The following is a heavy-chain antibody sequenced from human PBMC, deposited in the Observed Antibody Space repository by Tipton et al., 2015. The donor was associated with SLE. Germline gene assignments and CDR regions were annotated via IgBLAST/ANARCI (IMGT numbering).Heavy chain of an antibody. CDR2: INHSGST. CDR3: AREGRREQLALDY. D-gene: IGHD6-6*01. Sequence: TLSLTCAVYGGSFSGYYWSWIRQPPGKGLEWIGEINHSGSTNYNPSLKSRVTISVDTSKNHFSLKLSSVTAADTAVYYCAREGRREQLALDYWGQGTLVTVSS. J-gene: IGHJ4*02. V-gene: IGHV4-34*01. CDR1: GGSFSGYY.